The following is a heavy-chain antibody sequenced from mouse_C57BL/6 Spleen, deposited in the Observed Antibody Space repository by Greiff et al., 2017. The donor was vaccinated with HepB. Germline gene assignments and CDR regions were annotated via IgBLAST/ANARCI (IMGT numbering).Heavy chain of an antibody. J-gene: IGHJ2*01. CDR3: ARREDHLTTGLHY. CDR2: INPSSGYT. Sequence: VQLQHSGAELARPGASVKMSCKASGYTFTSYTMHWVKQRPGQGLEWIGYINPSSGYTKYNQKFKDKATLTADKSSSTAYMQLSSLTSEDSAVYYCARREDHLTTGLHYWGQGTTLTVSS. CDR1: GYTFTSYT. D-gene: IGHD1-1*01. V-gene: IGHV1-4*01.